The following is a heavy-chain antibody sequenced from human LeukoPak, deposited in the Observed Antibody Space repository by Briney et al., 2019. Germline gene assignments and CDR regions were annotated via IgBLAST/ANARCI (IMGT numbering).Heavy chain of an antibody. Sequence: GGSLRLSCAASGFTFDNYAIHWVRQAPGKGLEWVSLISGDGGSTYYADSMKGRFAISRDNSKNSLYLQMNSLRTEDTALYYCARDSQEFFQHWGQGTLVTVSS. CDR1: GFTFDNYA. CDR3: ARDSQEFFQH. J-gene: IGHJ1*01. V-gene: IGHV3-43*02. CDR2: ISGDGGST.